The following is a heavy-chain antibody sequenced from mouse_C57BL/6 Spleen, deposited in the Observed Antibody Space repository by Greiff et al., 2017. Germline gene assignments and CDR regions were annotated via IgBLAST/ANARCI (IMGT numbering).Heavy chain of an antibody. CDR2: ILPGSGST. J-gene: IGHJ1*03. CDR3: ARLASFDYCSSYWYFDV. D-gene: IGHD1-1*01. Sequence: VQLQQSGAELMKPGASVKLSCKATGYTFTGYWIEWVKQRPGHGLEWIGEILPGSGSTNYNEKFKGKATFTAATSSNTAYMQLSSLTTEDSAIYYCARLASFDYCSSYWYFDVWGTGTTVTVSS. CDR1: GYTFTGYW. V-gene: IGHV1-9*01.